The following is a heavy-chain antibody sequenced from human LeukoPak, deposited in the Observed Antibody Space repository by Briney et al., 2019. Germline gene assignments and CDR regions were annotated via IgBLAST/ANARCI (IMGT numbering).Heavy chain of an antibody. CDR1: GGSISSYY. CDR3: ARLVLDYGDSHAFDI. V-gene: IGHV4-4*07. J-gene: IGHJ3*02. CDR2: IYTSGST. Sequence: SETLSLTCTVSGGSISSYYWSWIRQPAGKGLEWIGRIYTSGSTNYNPSLKSRVTMSVDTSKNQFSLKLSSVTAADTAVYYCARLVLDYGDSHAFDIWGQGTMVTVSS. D-gene: IGHD4-17*01.